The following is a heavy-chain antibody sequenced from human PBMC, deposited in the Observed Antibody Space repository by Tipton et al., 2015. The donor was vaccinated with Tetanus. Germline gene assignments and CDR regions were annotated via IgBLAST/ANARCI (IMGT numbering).Heavy chain of an antibody. CDR1: GGTFSSYA. CDR3: ASIGDYGDYGDAFDI. CDR2: IIPIFGTA. V-gene: IGHV1-69*01. J-gene: IGHJ3*02. D-gene: IGHD4-17*01. Sequence: QFGPEVKKPGSSVKVSCKASGGTFSSYAISWVRQAPGQGLEWMGGIIPIFGTANYAQKFQGRVTITADESTSTAYMELSSLRSEDTAVYYCASIGDYGDYGDAFDIWGQGTMVTVSS.